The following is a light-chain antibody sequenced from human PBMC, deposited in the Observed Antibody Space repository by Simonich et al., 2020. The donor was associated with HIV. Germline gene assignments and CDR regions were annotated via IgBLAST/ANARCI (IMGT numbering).Light chain of an antibody. J-gene: IGKJ2*01. CDR3: HQSSSLPYT. CDR1: QSIRTY. Sequence: DIQMTQSPSSLSASVGERVTVACRASQSIRTYLNWYQQKPGKAPKLLIYAASSLQSGVPSRFSGSGSGTDFTLTINSLEAEDAATYYCHQSSSLPYTFGQGTKLEIK. CDR2: AAS. V-gene: IGKV1-39*01.